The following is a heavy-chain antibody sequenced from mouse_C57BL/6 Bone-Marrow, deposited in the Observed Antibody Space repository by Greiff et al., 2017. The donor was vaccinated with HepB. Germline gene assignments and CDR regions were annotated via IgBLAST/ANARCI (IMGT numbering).Heavy chain of an antibody. J-gene: IGHJ1*03. CDR1: GFTFSDYG. CDR2: ISSGSSTI. V-gene: IGHV5-17*01. D-gene: IGHD1-1*01. CDR3: ARGYYGSSPYWYVDV. Sequence: EVQGVESGGGLVKPGGSLKLSCAASGFTFSDYGMHWVRQAPEKGLEWVAYISSGSSTIYYADTVKGRFTISRDNAKNTLFLQMTSLRSEDTAMYYCARGYYGSSPYWYVDVWGTGTTVTVSS.